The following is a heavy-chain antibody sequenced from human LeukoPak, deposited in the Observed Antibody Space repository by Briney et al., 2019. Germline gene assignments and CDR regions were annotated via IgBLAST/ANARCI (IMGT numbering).Heavy chain of an antibody. D-gene: IGHD5-18*01. CDR3: ARDQGYSYGYFGY. J-gene: IGHJ4*02. CDR1: EYTFTSYA. CDR2: INAGNGNT. V-gene: IGHV1-3*01. Sequence: ASVKVSCKASEYTFTSYAMHWVRQAPGQRLEWMGWINAGNGNTKYSQKFQGRVTITRDTSASTAYMELSSLRSEDTAVYYCARDQGYSYGYFGYWGQGTLVTVSS.